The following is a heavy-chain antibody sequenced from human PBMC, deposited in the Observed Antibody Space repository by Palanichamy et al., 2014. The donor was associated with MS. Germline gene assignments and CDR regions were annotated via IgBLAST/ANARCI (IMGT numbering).Heavy chain of an antibody. Sequence: EVQLVESGGGLVKPGGSLRLSCAASGFTFSNAWMSWVRQAPGKGLEWVGRIKSKTDGGTTDYAAPVKGRFTISRDDSKNTLYLQMNSLKTEDTAVYYCTTDSGGRGYSFDAFDIWGQGTMVTVSS. D-gene: IGHD5-18*01. CDR1: GFTFSNAW. V-gene: IGHV3-15*01. J-gene: IGHJ3*02. CDR2: IKSKTDGGTT. CDR3: TTDSGGRGYSFDAFDI.